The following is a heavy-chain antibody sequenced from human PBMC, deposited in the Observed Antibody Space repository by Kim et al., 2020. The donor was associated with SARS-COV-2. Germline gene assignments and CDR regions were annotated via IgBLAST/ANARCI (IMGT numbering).Heavy chain of an antibody. CDR3: ARRALGYYDILTGTIKSAFDI. CDR2: IYYSGST. J-gene: IGHJ3*02. Sequence: SETPSLTCTVSGGSISSYYWSWIRQPPGKGLEWIGYIYYSGSTNYNPSLKSRVTISVDTSKNQFSLKLSSVTAADTAVYYCARRALGYYDILTGTIKSAFDIWGQGTMVTVSS. CDR1: GGSISSYY. V-gene: IGHV4-59*08. D-gene: IGHD3-9*01.